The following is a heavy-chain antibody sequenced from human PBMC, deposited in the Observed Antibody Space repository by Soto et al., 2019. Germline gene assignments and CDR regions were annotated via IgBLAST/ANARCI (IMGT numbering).Heavy chain of an antibody. CDR2: IYYSGST. D-gene: IGHD6-6*01. V-gene: IGHV4-39*01. CDR3: ATSSDYISSSRYYYYGIDV. CDR1: GGSIRSSSYY. J-gene: IGHJ6*02. Sequence: LSITSTVSGGSIRSSSYYWGWIRQPPGKGLEWIGSIYYSGSTYYNPSLKSRVTISVDTSKNQFSLKLSSVTAADTAVYYCATSSDYISSSRYYYYGIDVWGQGTTVSGSS.